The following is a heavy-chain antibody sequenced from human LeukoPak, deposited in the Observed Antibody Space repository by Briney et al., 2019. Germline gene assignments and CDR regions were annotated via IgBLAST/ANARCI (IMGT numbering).Heavy chain of an antibody. V-gene: IGHV3-30*02. CDR2: IRYDGSNK. CDR1: GFTFSSYG. CDR3: AKDWLLYYYDSSGYYYDYFDY. D-gene: IGHD3-22*01. Sequence: GGSLRLSCAASGFTFSSYGMHWVRQAPGKGLEWVAFIRYDGSNKYYADSVKGRFTISRDNSKNTLYLQMNSLRAEDTAVYYCAKDWLLYYYDSSGYYYDYFDYWGRGTLVTVSS. J-gene: IGHJ4*02.